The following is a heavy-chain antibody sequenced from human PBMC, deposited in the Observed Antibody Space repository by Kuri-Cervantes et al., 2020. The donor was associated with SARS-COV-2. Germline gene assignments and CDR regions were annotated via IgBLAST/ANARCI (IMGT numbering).Heavy chain of an antibody. J-gene: IGHJ6*03. D-gene: IGHD6-13*01. V-gene: IGHV1-69*08. CDR2: IIPLLGTI. Sequence: SVKVSCKASGGTFSSHSITWVRQAPGQGLEWMGRIIPLLGTINHAQKFQGRVTISADKSTSTAYMELSSLRSEDTAVYYCARDHSSRAPGTPPYYMDVWGKGTTVTVSS. CDR3: ARDHSSRAPGTPPYYMDV. CDR1: GGTFSSHS.